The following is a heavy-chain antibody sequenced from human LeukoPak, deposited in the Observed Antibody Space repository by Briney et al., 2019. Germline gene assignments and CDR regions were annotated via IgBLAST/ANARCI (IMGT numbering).Heavy chain of an antibody. CDR3: ARDGVVDSSGWYVDY. V-gene: IGHV3-48*03. J-gene: IGHJ4*02. Sequence: GGSLRLSCATSGFIFSNYEMNWVRQAPGKGLEWVSYITTSGGIKSYADSVKGRFTISRDNAKNSVYLQINSLRAKDTAVYYCARDGVVDSSGWYVDYWGQGTLVTVSS. D-gene: IGHD6-19*01. CDR2: ITTSGGIK. CDR1: GFIFSNYE.